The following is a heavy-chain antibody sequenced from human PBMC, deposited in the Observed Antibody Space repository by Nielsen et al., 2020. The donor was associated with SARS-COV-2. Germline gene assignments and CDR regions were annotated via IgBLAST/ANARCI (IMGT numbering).Heavy chain of an antibody. Sequence: GGSLRLSCAASGFTFSSYGMHWVRQAPGKGLEWVSSISSSSSYIYYADSVKGRFTISRDNAKNSLYLQMNSLRAEDTAVYYCARDRGSSLGNFDYWGQGTLVTVSS. V-gene: IGHV3-21*01. CDR1: GFTFSSYG. J-gene: IGHJ4*02. D-gene: IGHD6-6*01. CDR3: ARDRGSSLGNFDY. CDR2: ISSSSSYI.